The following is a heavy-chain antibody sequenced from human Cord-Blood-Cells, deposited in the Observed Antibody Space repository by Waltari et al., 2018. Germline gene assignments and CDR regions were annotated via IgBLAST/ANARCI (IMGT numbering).Heavy chain of an antibody. V-gene: IGHV1-3*01. CDR3: ARVRATYNWNDFIGWFDP. CDR2: INAGNGNT. J-gene: IGHJ5*02. Sequence: QVQLVQSGAEVKKPGASVKVSCKASGYTFTSYAMHCVRPAPGQRLEWMGWINAGNGNTKYSQKFQGRVTITRDTSASTAYMELSSLRSEDTAVYYCARVRATYNWNDFIGWFDPWGQGTLVTVSS. D-gene: IGHD1-20*01. CDR1: GYTFTSYA.